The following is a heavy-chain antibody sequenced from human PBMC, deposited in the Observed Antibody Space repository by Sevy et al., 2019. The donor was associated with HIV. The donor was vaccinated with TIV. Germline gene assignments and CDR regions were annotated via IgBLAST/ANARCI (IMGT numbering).Heavy chain of an antibody. J-gene: IGHJ4*02. CDR3: ARVEQWLVHYFDY. D-gene: IGHD6-19*01. Sequence: GGSLRLSCAASGFTFSSYGMHWVRQSPGKGLEWVAVILYDGSNKYYADSVKGRFTISRDNSKNTLYLQMNSLRAEDTAVYYCARVEQWLVHYFDYWGRGTLVTVSS. CDR1: GFTFSSYG. V-gene: IGHV3-30*03. CDR2: ILYDGSNK.